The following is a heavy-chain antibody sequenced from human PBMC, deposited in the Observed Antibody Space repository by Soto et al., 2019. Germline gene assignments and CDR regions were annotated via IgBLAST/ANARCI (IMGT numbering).Heavy chain of an antibody. CDR1: GGSISSGGYY. V-gene: IGHV4-31*03. J-gene: IGHJ4*02. CDR3: ARFGTRYSSSWYPL. CDR2: IYYSGST. Sequence: SETLSLTCTVSGGSISSGGYYWIWIRQDPGKGLEWIGYIYYSGSTYYNPSLKSRVTISVDTSKNQFSLNLSSVTAADTAVYYCARFGTRYSSSWYPLWGQGTLVTVSS. D-gene: IGHD6-13*01.